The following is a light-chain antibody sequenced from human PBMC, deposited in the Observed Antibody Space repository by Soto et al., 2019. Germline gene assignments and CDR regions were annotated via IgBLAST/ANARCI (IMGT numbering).Light chain of an antibody. CDR1: QSVSSN. V-gene: IGKV3-20*01. J-gene: IGKJ5*01. CDR3: QQYGSSPIT. Sequence: EIVMTQSPATLSVSPGERATLSCRASQSVSSNLAWYQQKPGQAPRILIYGASTRATGIPDRFSGTVSGTDFTLTISRLEPEDFAVYDCQQYGSSPITFGQGTRLEIK. CDR2: GAS.